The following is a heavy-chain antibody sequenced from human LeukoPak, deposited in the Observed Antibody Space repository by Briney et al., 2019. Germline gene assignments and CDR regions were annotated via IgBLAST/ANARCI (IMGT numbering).Heavy chain of an antibody. J-gene: IGHJ4*02. V-gene: IGHV3-23*01. CDR3: AKDRLGAVLYFDC. D-gene: IGHD1-26*01. Sequence: GGSLRLSCAASGFTFSSYAMSWVRQAPGKGLEWVSAMTGDGATTYYADSMKGRFTISRDNSKNTLCLQINSLGAEDTAVYYCAKDRLGAVLYFDCWGQGTLVTVSS. CDR2: MTGDGATT. CDR1: GFTFSSYA.